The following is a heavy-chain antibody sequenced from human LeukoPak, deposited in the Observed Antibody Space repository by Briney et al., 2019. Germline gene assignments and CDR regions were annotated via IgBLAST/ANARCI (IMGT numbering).Heavy chain of an antibody. V-gene: IGHV4-59*08. D-gene: IGHD6-13*01. J-gene: IGHJ4*02. CDR2: IYYSGST. CDR3: ARSSIGSSWYNDY. CDR1: GGSISSYY. Sequence: SETPSLTCTVSGGSISSYYWSWIRQPPGKGLEWIGYIYYSGSTNYNPSLKSRVTISVDTSKNQFSLKLSSVTAADTAVYYCARSSIGSSWYNDYWGQGTLVTVSS.